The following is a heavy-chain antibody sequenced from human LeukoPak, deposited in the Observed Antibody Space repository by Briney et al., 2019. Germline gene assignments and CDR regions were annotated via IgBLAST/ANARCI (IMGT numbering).Heavy chain of an antibody. CDR1: GFTFSSYG. J-gene: IGHJ4*02. V-gene: IGHV3-33*05. CDR3: ARDFQSAY. CDR2: ISYDGSNK. Sequence: PGGSLRLSCAASGFTFSSYGMHWVRQAPGKGLEWVAVISYDGSNKYYADSVKGRFTISRDNSKNTLYLQMNSLRVEDTAVYYCARDFQSAYWGQGALVSVSS.